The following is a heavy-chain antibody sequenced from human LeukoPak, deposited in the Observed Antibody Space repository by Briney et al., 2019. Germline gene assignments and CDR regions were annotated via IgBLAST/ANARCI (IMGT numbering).Heavy chain of an antibody. D-gene: IGHD4-23*01. CDR2: IYYSGST. V-gene: IGHV4-39*02. CDR1: GGSISSSSYY. Sequence: KPSETLSLTCTVSGGSISSSSYYWGGIRQPPGKGLEWIGSIYYSGSTYYNPSLKSRVTISVDTSKNHFSLKLSSVTAADTAVYYCAREGGGNTCFDYWRQGTLVTVSS. J-gene: IGHJ4*02. CDR3: AREGGGNTCFDY.